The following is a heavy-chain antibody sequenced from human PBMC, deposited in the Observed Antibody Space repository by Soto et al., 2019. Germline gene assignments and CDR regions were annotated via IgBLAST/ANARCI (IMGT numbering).Heavy chain of an antibody. CDR2: IYYSGST. CDR1: GGSISSGDYY. CDR3: ARVGSSSGEFDY. D-gene: IGHD6-6*01. J-gene: IGHJ4*02. V-gene: IGHV4-30-4*01. Sequence: PSETLSLTCTVSGGSISSGDYYWSWIRQPPGKGLEWIGYIYYSGSTYYNPSLKSRVTISVDTSKNQFSLKLSSVTAGDTAVYYCARVGSSSGEFDYWGQGTLVTVAS.